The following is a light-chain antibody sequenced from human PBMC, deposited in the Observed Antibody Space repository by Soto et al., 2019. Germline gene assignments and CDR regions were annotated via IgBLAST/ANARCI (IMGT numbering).Light chain of an antibody. Sequence: QLVLTQSPSASASRGASVKLTCTLSSGHSSYAIAWHRQQPEKGPRFLMRLNNDGSHTKGDGIPDRFSGSSSGAERYLTISSLQSEDEADYYSQTWGTGIQVFGGGTQLTVL. J-gene: IGLJ3*02. CDR3: QTWGTGIQV. CDR1: SGHSSYA. CDR2: LNNDGSH. V-gene: IGLV4-69*01.